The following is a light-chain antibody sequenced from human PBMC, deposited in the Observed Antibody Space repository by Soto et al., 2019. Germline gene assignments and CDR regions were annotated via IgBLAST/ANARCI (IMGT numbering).Light chain of an antibody. J-gene: IGKJ3*01. CDR3: QHYNNWPAFT. Sequence: EIVMTQSPATLSVSPGERATLSCRASQSVTGNLAWYQQKPGQAPRLLIYAASTRATGIPARFSGSGSGTVITLTIISLQSEDSAVYYCQHYNNWPAFTFGPGTKVEI. CDR2: AAS. CDR1: QSVTGN. V-gene: IGKV3-15*01.